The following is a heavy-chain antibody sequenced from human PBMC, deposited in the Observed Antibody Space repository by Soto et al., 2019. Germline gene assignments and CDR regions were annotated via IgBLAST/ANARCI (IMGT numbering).Heavy chain of an antibody. V-gene: IGHV1-69*15. CDR2: IIPIFGTT. CDR3: ARGSSSRPYFDY. CDR1: GGTFSSYA. Sequence: QVQLVQSGAEVKKPGSSVKVSCKASGGTFSSYAISWVRQAPGQGLEWMGRIIPIFGTTNYAQRFQGRVTITADPSTNTAYLELSSLRSEDTAVYFCARGSSSRPYFDYWGQGTLVTVSS. J-gene: IGHJ4*02. D-gene: IGHD6-13*01.